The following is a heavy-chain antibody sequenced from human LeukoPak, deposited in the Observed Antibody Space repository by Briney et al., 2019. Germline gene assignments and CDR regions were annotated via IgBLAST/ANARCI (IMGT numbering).Heavy chain of an antibody. CDR1: GYSFTSYW. J-gene: IGHJ3*02. CDR3: ARRRGGGYCSSTSVCGAFDI. D-gene: IGHD2-2*01. Sequence: GESLKISCKGSGYSFTSYWIGWVRQMPGKGLEWMGIIYPGDSDTRYSPSFQGQVTISADKSISTAYLQWSSLKASDTAMYYCARRRGGGYCSSTSVCGAFDIWGQGTMVTVSS. CDR2: IYPGDSDT. V-gene: IGHV5-51*01.